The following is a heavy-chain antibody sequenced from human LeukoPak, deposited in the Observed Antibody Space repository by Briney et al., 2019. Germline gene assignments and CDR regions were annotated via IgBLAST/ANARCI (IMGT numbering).Heavy chain of an antibody. D-gene: IGHD1-14*01. V-gene: IGHV1-2*06. CDR2: INPNTGGT. CDR3: AREKGSGLYWFDP. J-gene: IGHJ5*02. Sequence: GASVKVSCKASGGTFSSYGISWVRQAPGQGLEWMGRINPNTGGTNYAQKFQGRVTMTRDTSIGTAYMELGRLRSDDTAVYYCAREKGSGLYWFDPWGQGTLVTVSS. CDR1: GGTFSSYG.